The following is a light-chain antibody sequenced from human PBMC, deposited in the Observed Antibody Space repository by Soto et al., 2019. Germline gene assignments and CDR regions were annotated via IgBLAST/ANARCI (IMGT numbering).Light chain of an antibody. CDR2: DVS. V-gene: IGLV2-14*03. J-gene: IGLJ1*01. CDR1: SSDVGGSNY. CDR3: SSYTSSRTYV. Sequence: QSVLTQPASVSGSPGQSITLSCTGASSDVGGSNYVSWYQQHPGKAPKLMIYDVSNRPSGVSNRFSGSKSGNTASLTISGLQAEDEADYYCSSYTSSRTYVFGTGTKLTVL.